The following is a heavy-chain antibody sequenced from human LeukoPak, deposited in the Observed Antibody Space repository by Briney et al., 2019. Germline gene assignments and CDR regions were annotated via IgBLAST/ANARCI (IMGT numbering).Heavy chain of an antibody. CDR2: INHSGST. CDR3: AGESFGDYVNQADAFDI. D-gene: IGHD4-17*01. CDR1: GGSFSGYY. Sequence: SETLSLTCAVYGGSFSGYYWSWIRQPPGKGLEWIGEINHSGSTNYNPSLKSRVTISVDTSKNQFSLKLSSVTAADTAVYYCAGESFGDYVNQADAFDIWGQGTMVTVSS. J-gene: IGHJ3*02. V-gene: IGHV4-34*01.